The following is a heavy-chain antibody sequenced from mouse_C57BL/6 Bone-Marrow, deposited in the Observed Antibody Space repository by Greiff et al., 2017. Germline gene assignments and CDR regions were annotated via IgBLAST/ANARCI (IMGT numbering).Heavy chain of an antibody. CDR2: ISSGSSTI. CDR1: GFTFSDYG. J-gene: IGHJ4*01. Sequence: EVKVVESGGGLVKPGGSLKLSCAASGFTFSDYGMHWVRQAPEKGLEWVAYISSGSSTIYYADTVKGRFTISRDNAKNTLFLQMTSLRSEDTAMYYCARLAVVASGDYWGQGTSVTVSS. D-gene: IGHD1-1*01. CDR3: ARLAVVASGDY. V-gene: IGHV5-17*01.